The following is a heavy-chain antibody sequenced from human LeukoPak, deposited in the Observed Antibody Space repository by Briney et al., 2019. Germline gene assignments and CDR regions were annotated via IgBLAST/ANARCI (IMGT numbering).Heavy chain of an antibody. V-gene: IGHV3-74*01. CDR1: GFTFSSNW. Sequence: PGGSLRLSCAASGFTFSSNWMHWVRQAPGKGLVWVSRINEDGSTTNYADSVKGRSTIFRDNAKNTLYLQMNSLRDEDTAVYYCVRDLGGRSGHWGQGTLVTVSS. CDR3: VRDLGGRSGH. CDR2: INEDGSTT. D-gene: IGHD1-26*01. J-gene: IGHJ4*02.